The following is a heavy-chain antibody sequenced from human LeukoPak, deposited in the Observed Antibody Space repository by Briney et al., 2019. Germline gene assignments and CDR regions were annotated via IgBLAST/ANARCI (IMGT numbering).Heavy chain of an antibody. CDR1: GYTFTSYD. Sequence: ASVKVSCKASGYTFTSYDINWVRQATGQGLEWMGWMNPNSGNTGYAQKFQGRVTMTRDTSISTAYMELSRLRSDDTAVYYCARDGSHYSGSNALDIWGQGTMVTVSS. J-gene: IGHJ3*02. CDR2: MNPNSGNT. CDR3: ARDGSHYSGSNALDI. D-gene: IGHD1-26*01. V-gene: IGHV1-8*02.